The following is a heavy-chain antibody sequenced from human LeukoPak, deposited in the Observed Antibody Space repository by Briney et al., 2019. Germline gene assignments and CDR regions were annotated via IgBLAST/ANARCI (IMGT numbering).Heavy chain of an antibody. V-gene: IGHV4-39*07. CDR1: GGSITSSSYY. J-gene: IGHJ4*02. D-gene: IGHD1-14*01. CDR3: ARAPGALGKGAQPAPFDY. CDR2: INHSGST. Sequence: SETLSLTCTVSGGSITSSSYYWGWIRQPPGKGLEWIGEINHSGSTIYNPSLKSRVTISVDTSKNQFSLKLSSVTAADTAVYYCARAPGALGKGAQPAPFDYWGQGTLVTVSS.